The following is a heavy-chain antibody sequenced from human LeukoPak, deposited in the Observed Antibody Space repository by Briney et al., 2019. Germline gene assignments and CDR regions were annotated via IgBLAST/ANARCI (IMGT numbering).Heavy chain of an antibody. J-gene: IGHJ6*03. CDR1: GFTFSNSA. CDR3: ARVGANTMIVRWYYYYYMDV. CDR2: IKQDGSEK. Sequence: PGGSLRLSCAASGFTFSNSAMSWVRQAPGKWLEWVANIKQDGSEKYYVDSVKGRFTISRDNAKNSLSLQMNSLRAEDTAVYYCARVGANTMIVRWYYYYYMDVWGKGTTVTISS. D-gene: IGHD3-22*01. V-gene: IGHV3-7*01.